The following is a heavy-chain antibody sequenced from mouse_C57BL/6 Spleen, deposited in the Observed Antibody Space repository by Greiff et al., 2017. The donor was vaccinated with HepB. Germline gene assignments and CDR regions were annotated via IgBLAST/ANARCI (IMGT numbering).Heavy chain of an antibody. Sequence: QVQLKQSGAELVRPGASVTLSCKASGYTFTDYEMHWVKQTPVHGLEWIGAIDPETGGTAYNQKFKGKAILTADKSSSTAYMELRSLTSEDSAVYYCTREYSNRFAYWGQGTLVTVSA. D-gene: IGHD2-5*01. CDR2: IDPETGGT. V-gene: IGHV1-15*01. CDR1: GYTFTDYE. CDR3: TREYSNRFAY. J-gene: IGHJ3*01.